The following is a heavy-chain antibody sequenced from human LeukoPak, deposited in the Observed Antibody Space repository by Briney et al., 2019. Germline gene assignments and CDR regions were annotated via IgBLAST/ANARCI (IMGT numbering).Heavy chain of an antibody. CDR3: ARQGDYVWGSYRWYYFDY. J-gene: IGHJ4*02. Sequence: SQTLSLTCTVSGGSISSGSYYWSWIRQPAGKGLEWIGRIYTSGSTNYNPSLKSRVTISVDTSKNQFSLKLSSVTAADTAVYYCARQGDYVWGSYRWYYFDYWGQGTLVTVSS. CDR1: GGSISSGSYY. V-gene: IGHV4-61*02. D-gene: IGHD3-16*02. CDR2: IYTSGST.